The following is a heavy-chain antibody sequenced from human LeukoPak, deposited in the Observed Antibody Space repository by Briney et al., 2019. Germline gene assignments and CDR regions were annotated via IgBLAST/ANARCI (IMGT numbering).Heavy chain of an antibody. CDR3: ARFTHGGDFDY. V-gene: IGHV3-23*01. CDR2: ISGSGGST. Sequence: AGGSLRLSCAASGFTFNNCAMTWVRQAPGQGLEWVSVISGSGGSTYYADSVKGRFTISRDNSKNTLYLQMNSLRAEDTAVYYCARFTHGGDFDYWGQGTLVTVSS. D-gene: IGHD2-21*01. CDR1: GFTFNNCA. J-gene: IGHJ4*02.